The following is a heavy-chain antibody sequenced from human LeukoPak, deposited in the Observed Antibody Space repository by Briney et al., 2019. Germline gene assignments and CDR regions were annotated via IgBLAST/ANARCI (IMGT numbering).Heavy chain of an antibody. J-gene: IGHJ4*02. Sequence: NPGGSLRLSCAASGFTFSSYSMNWVRQAPGKGLEWVSSISSSSSYIYYADSVKGRFTISRDNAKNSLYLQMNSLRAEDTAVYYCASEIAAAGTFDYWGQGTLVTVSS. CDR1: GFTFSSYS. D-gene: IGHD6-13*01. V-gene: IGHV3-21*01. CDR3: ASEIAAAGTFDY. CDR2: ISSSSSYI.